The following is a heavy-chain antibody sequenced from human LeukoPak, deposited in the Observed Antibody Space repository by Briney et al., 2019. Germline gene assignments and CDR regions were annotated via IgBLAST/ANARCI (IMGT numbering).Heavy chain of an antibody. CDR2: FKPSNGDT. V-gene: IGHV1-2*02. D-gene: IGHD4-17*01. CDR1: GYAFTDYY. Sequence: ASVKVSCKASGYAFTDYYMHWVRQAPGQGLEWMGWFKPSNGDTNYAQKFRGRVTMTRDTSIRTAYMELNRLTSDDTAVYYCARAPETPLRGLDAFDIWGQGTMVTVSS. J-gene: IGHJ3*02. CDR3: ARAPETPLRGLDAFDI.